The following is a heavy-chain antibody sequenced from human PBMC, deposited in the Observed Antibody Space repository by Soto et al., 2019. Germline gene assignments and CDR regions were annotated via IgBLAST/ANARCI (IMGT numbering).Heavy chain of an antibody. Sequence: GGSLRLSCAASGFIFSSYGMHWVRQAPGKGLEWVAVIWYDGSNKYYADSVKGRFTISRDNSKNTLSLQMNSLRAEDAAVYYCTRGIAARAAFDYWGQGTLVTVSS. CDR2: IWYDGSNK. J-gene: IGHJ4*02. CDR3: TRGIAARAAFDY. D-gene: IGHD6-13*01. CDR1: GFIFSSYG. V-gene: IGHV3-33*01.